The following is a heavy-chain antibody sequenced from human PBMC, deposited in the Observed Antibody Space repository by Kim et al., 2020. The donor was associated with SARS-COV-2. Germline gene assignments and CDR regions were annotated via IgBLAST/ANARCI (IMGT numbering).Heavy chain of an antibody. CDR1: GDSISNYY. CDR3: ARHENSGTYPLDN. CDR2: VHPSGRN. Sequence: SETLSLTCFVSGDSISNYYWSWIRQPPGKGLEWIALVHPSGRNMYNPSLKSRVTISLDTSLNLFSLTLRSVTAADTAVYYCARHENSGTYPLDNWGQGTLLTVSS. J-gene: IGHJ4*02. D-gene: IGHD3-10*01. V-gene: IGHV4-59*08.